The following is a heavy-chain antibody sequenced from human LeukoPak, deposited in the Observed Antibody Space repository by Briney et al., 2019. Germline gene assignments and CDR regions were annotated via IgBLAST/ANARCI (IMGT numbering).Heavy chain of an antibody. Sequence: GGSLRLSCAASGFTFSNYWLHWVRQAPGKGLVWVSRINSDGSSSSYADSVKGRFTISRDNAKNTLYLQMNSLRAEDTAVYYCTKGGTTLFDYWAREPWSPSPQ. V-gene: IGHV3-74*01. CDR1: GFTFSNYW. CDR3: TKGGTTLFDY. CDR2: INSDGSSS. D-gene: IGHD1-1*01. J-gene: IGHJ4*02.